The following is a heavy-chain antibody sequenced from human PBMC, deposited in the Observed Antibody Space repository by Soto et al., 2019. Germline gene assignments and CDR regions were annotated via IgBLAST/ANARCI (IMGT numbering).Heavy chain of an antibody. CDR3: AKDYFREDGITVCDY. J-gene: IGHJ4*02. V-gene: IGHV3-23*01. CDR1: GFTFSSYA. Sequence: GGSLRLSCAASGFTFSSYAMSWVRQAPGKGLEWVSAISGSGGSTYYADSVKGRFTISRDNSKNTLYLQMNSLRAEDTAVYYCAKDYFREDGITVCDYWGQGTLVTVSS. CDR2: ISGSGGST. D-gene: IGHD3-10*01.